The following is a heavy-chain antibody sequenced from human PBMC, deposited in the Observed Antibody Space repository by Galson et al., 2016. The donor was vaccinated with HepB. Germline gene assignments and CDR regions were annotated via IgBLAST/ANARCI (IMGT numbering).Heavy chain of an antibody. D-gene: IGHD4-23*01. J-gene: IGHJ4*02. CDR2: IGGSGGST. Sequence: SLRLSCAASGFTFSNYAMSWVRQAPGKGLEWVSVIGGSGGSTNYADSVKGRFTISRDDSRNTLYLQMNSLRSEDTAVYYCANGCKSGNCKIAEFEYWGQGTLVTVSS. V-gene: IGHV3-23*01. CDR1: GFTFSNYA. CDR3: ANGCKSGNCKIAEFEY.